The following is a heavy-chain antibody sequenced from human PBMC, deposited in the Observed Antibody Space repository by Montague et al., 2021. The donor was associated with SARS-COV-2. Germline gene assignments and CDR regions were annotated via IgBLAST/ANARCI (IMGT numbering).Heavy chain of an antibody. CDR2: FYYSGSY. Sequence: SETLSLTCTVSGDSISHSSYYWGWMRQPPGKGLEWIGSFYYSGSYYYNSSLKSRVTISVDTSKNQVTLKLNSVTAADTAGYYCASVRQWLVPFDYWGQGTLVTVSS. J-gene: IGHJ4*02. V-gene: IGHV4-39*06. CDR1: GDSISHSSYY. D-gene: IGHD6-19*01. CDR3: ASVRQWLVPFDY.